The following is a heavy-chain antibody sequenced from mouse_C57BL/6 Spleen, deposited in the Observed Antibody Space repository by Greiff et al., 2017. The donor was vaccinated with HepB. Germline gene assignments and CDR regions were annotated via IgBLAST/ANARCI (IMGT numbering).Heavy chain of an antibody. CDR2: ISNGGGST. V-gene: IGHV5-12*01. J-gene: IGHJ4*01. D-gene: IGHD3-2*02. Sequence: EVKLMESGGGLVQPGGSLKLSCAASGFTFSDYYMYWVRQTPEKRLEWVAYISNGGGSTYYPDTVKGRFTISRDNAKNTLYLQMSRLKSEDTAMYYCARRRHAMDYWGQGTSVTVSS. CDR3: ARRRHAMDY. CDR1: GFTFSDYY.